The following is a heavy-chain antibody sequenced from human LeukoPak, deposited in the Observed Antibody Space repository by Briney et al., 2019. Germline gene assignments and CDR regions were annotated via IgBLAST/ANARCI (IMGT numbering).Heavy chain of an antibody. CDR2: ISGSGGST. CDR1: GFTFSSYA. D-gene: IGHD6-13*01. V-gene: IGHV3-23*01. CDR3: AKDHSPFDY. Sequence: GGSLRLSCAASGFTFSSYAMTWVRQAPGKGLEWVSAISGSGGSTYYADSVKGRFTISRDNSKNTLYLQMSSLRAEDTAIYYCAKDHSPFDYWGQGTLVTVSS. J-gene: IGHJ4*02.